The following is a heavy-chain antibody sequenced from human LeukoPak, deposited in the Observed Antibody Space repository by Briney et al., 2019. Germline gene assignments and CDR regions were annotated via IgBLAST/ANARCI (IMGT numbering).Heavy chain of an antibody. D-gene: IGHD3-10*01. CDR3: ARDRVWFGELYPCMDV. J-gene: IGHJ6*03. Sequence: GGSLRLSCAASGFTVSSNYMSWVRQAPGKGLEGVSVIYSGGSTYYADYVKGRFTISRDNSKNTLYLQMNSLRAEDTAVYYCARDRVWFGELYPCMDVWGKGTTVTISS. CDR2: IYSGGST. CDR1: GFTVSSNY. V-gene: IGHV3-53*01.